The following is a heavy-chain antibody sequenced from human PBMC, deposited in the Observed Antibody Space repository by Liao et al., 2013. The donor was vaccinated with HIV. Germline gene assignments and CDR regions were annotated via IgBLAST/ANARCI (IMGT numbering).Heavy chain of an antibody. V-gene: IGHV4-34*01. CDR1: GGAFSDYY. D-gene: IGHD1-26*01. CDR2: IRHNGNT. Sequence: QVQLQQRGAGLLKPSETLFLTCEVSGGAFSDYYWTWIRQSPGTGLEWIGDIRHNGNTNKNPSLESRLTMSVDTSKNRFSLKLTSVTAADTAIYFCARDPFLKLKLSGDGGGWFDPWGPGNLVTVSS. J-gene: IGHJ5*02. CDR3: ARDPFLKLKLSGDGGGWFDP.